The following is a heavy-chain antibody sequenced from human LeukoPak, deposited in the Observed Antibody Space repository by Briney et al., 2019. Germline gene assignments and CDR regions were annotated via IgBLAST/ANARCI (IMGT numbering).Heavy chain of an antibody. J-gene: IGHJ4*02. CDR2: IYYSGST. D-gene: IGHD6-19*01. CDR3: ARLEQWLVPGGYFDY. V-gene: IGHV4-39*01. Sequence: SETLSLTCTVSGGSISSSSSYWGWIRQPPGKGLEWIGSIYYSGSTYYNPSLKIRVTISVDTSKNQFSLKLSSAAAADTAVYYCARLEQWLVPGGYFDYWGQGTLVTVSS. CDR1: GGSISSSSSY.